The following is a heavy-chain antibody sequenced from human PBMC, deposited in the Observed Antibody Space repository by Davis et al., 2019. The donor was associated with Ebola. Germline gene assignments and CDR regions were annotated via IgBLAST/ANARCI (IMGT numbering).Heavy chain of an antibody. D-gene: IGHD2-2*01. CDR1: GGSFSGYY. Sequence: SQTLSLTCAVYGGSFSGYYWSWIRQPPGKGLEWLGEINHSGSTNYNPSLKSRVTISVDTSKNQFSLKLGSVTAADTAVYYCASATDCRSTNCPNNWFDPWGQGNLVTVSS. J-gene: IGHJ5*02. CDR3: ASATDCRSTNCPNNWFDP. CDR2: INHSGST. V-gene: IGHV4-34*01.